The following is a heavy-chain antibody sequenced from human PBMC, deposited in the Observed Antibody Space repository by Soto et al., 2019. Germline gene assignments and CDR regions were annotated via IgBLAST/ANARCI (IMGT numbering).Heavy chain of an antibody. D-gene: IGHD4-17*01. CDR2: INPSGGST. Sequence: QVQLVQSGAEVKKPGASVKVSCKASGYTFTSYYMHWVRQAPGQGLEWMGIINPSGGSTSYAQKFQGRVTMTRDTSTSTVYMELSSLRSEDTAVYYCARETTTTVVTPEFDYWGQGTLVTVSS. J-gene: IGHJ4*02. V-gene: IGHV1-46*01. CDR1: GYTFTSYY. CDR3: ARETTTTVVTPEFDY.